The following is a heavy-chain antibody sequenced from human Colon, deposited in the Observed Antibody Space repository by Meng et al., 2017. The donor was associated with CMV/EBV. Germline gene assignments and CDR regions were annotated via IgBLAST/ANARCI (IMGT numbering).Heavy chain of an antibody. CDR2: INHSGST. D-gene: IGHD6-13*01. Sequence: VLLHYVCAVRLTSAKSLSRTCPVYGWSFSWYYWSRIRQPPGKGLDWIGEINHSGSTNYNPSLKIRVTISVDTSKNQFSLKLSSVTAADTAVYYCASILFAAAAGGWGGYWGQGTLVTVSS. CDR1: GWSFSWYY. J-gene: IGHJ4*02. V-gene: IGHV4-34*01. CDR3: ASILFAAAAGGWGGY.